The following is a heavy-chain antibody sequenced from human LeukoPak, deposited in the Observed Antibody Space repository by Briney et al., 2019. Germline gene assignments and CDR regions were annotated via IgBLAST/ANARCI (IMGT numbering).Heavy chain of an antibody. CDR3: ARVGYYESSGYYEY. V-gene: IGHV1-2*06. CDR1: GYTLTGYY. D-gene: IGHD3-22*01. Sequence: ASVKVSCKASGYTLTGYYMHWVRQAPGQGLEWMGRINPNSGGTNYAQKFQGRVTMTRDTSISTVYMELSRLRSDDTAVYYCARVGYYESSGYYEYWGQGTLVTVSS. J-gene: IGHJ4*02. CDR2: INPNSGGT.